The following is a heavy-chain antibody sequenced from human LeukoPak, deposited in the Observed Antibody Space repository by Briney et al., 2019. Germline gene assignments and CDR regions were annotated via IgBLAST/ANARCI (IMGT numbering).Heavy chain of an antibody. CDR1: RFTFSSYW. CDR3: ARDRALYGDFDY. D-gene: IGHD3-10*01. CDR2: INSDGSST. V-gene: IGHV3-74*01. J-gene: IGHJ4*02. Sequence: GGSLRLSCAASRFTFSSYWMHWVRQAPGKGLVWVSRINSDGSSTSYADSVKGRFTISRDNAKNTLYPQMNSLRAEDTAVYYCARDRALYGDFDYWGQGTLVTVSS.